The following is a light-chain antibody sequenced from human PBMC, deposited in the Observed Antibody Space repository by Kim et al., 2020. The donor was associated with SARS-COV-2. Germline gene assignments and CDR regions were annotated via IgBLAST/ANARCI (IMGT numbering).Light chain of an antibody. CDR2: YDS. J-gene: IGLJ1*01. V-gene: IGLV3-21*01. Sequence: SYELTQPPSVSVAPGKTASITCGINNIGIRNVHWYQQKPGQAPILIIYYDSDRPSGIPERFSGSKSGNTATLTISRVEAGDEADYYCQVWDTSSDHPYVFGAGTKVTVL. CDR3: QVWDTSSDHPYV. CDR1: NIGIRN.